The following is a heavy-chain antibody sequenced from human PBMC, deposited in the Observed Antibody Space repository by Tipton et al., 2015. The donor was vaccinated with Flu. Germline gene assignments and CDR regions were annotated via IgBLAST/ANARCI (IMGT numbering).Heavy chain of an antibody. CDR3: ARGCSSTSCYLFYYYGMDV. CDR1: GYTFISYG. J-gene: IGHJ6*02. CDR2: ISAYNGNT. V-gene: IGHV1-18*01. D-gene: IGHD2-2*01. Sequence: QLVQSGAEVKKPGASVKVSCKASGYTFISYGISWVRQAPGQGLEWMGWISAYNGNTNYAQNLQGRVTMTTDTSTSTAYMELRSLRSDDTAVYYGARGCSSTSCYLFYYYGMDVWAKGPRSPSP.